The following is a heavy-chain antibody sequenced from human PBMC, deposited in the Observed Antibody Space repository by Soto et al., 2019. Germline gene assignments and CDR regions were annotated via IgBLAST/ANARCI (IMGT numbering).Heavy chain of an antibody. V-gene: IGHV3-30*18. CDR1: GFTFSSYG. CDR3: AKDLGLLWFGELTDAFDI. J-gene: IGHJ3*02. D-gene: IGHD3-10*01. Sequence: QVQLVESGGGVVQPGRSLRLSCAASGFTFSSYGMHWVRQAPGKGLAWVAVISYDGSNKYYADSVKGRFTISRDNSKNTLYLQMNSLRAEDTAVYSCAKDLGLLWFGELTDAFDIWGQGTIVTVSS. CDR2: ISYDGSNK.